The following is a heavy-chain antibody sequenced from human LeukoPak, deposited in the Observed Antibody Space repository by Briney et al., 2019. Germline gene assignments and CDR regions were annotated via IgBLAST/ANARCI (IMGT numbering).Heavy chain of an antibody. CDR3: ARDVYYGSGSPRGYYYGMDV. V-gene: IGHV3-30*02. J-gene: IGHJ6*02. CDR1: GFIFSNYG. D-gene: IGHD3-10*01. CDR2: IRYDGSNK. Sequence: GGSLRLSCGASGFIFSNYGMHWVRQAPGKGLEWVAFIRYDGSNKYYADSVKGRFTISRDNSKNTLYLQMNSLRAEDTAVYYCARDVYYGSGSPRGYYYGMDVWGQGTTVTVSS.